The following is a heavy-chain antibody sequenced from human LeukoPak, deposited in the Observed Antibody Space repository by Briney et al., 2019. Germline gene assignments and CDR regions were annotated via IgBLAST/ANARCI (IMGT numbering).Heavy chain of an antibody. CDR2: ISSSSSYI. J-gene: IGHJ3*02. V-gene: IGHV3-21*01. Sequence: GGSLRLSCAASGFTFSSYSMNWVRQAPGKGLEWVSSISSSSSYIYYADSVKGRFTISRDNAKNSLYLQMNSLRAEDTAVYYCARDITGVIAAAGTPTDAFDIWGQGTMVTDSS. CDR3: ARDITGVIAAAGTPTDAFDI. CDR1: GFTFSSYS. D-gene: IGHD6-13*01.